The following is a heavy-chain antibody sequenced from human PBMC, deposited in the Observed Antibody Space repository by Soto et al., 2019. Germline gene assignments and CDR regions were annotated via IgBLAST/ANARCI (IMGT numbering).Heavy chain of an antibody. J-gene: IGHJ3*02. CDR2: LYDLDGT. Sequence: GGSLRLSCAAFGFTVSGKKYVAWVRQAPGKGLEWVSALYDLDGTYYADSVKGRFTTSSDSSRTTVYLQMNSLRPDDTAVYSCATWHLQEHAYDIWGQGAMVTVSS. CDR3: ATWHLQEHAYDI. CDR1: GFTVSGKKY. V-gene: IGHV3-53*01. D-gene: IGHD1-1*01.